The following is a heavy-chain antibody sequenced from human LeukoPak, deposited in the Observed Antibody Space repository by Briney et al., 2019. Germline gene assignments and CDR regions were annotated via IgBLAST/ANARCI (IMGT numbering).Heavy chain of an antibody. Sequence: GESLKISCKGSGYSFTSYWIAWVRQMPGKGLEWMGIIYPGDSDTTYSPSFQGQVTFSADKSISTAYLQWSSLKASDTAMYYCARHASGYAADSFDYWGQGSLVAVSS. CDR3: ARHASGYAADSFDY. J-gene: IGHJ4*02. D-gene: IGHD3-22*01. CDR1: GYSFTSYW. V-gene: IGHV5-51*01. CDR2: IYPGDSDT.